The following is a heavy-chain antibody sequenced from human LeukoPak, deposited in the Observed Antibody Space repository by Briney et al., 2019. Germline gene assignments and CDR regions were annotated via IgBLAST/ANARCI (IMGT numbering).Heavy chain of an antibody. J-gene: IGHJ4*02. D-gene: IGHD1-26*01. Sequence: SETLSLTCTVSGGSIGGNSYWSWIRPPPGKGPEWIGHISNSGSTYYSPSLSSRVTISLATSKNQFSLKLRSVTAADTAVYYCARGGASSIPLDYWGRGTLVTVSS. CDR2: ISNSGST. V-gene: IGHV4-61*01. CDR1: GGSIGGNSY. CDR3: ARGGASSIPLDY.